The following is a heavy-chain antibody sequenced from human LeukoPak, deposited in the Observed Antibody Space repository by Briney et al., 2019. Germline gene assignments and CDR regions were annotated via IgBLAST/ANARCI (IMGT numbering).Heavy chain of an antibody. D-gene: IGHD6-13*01. CDR2: ISAYNGNT. CDR3: ARNTAAGHAFDI. J-gene: IGHJ3*02. Sequence: ASVKVSCKASGYTFTSYGISWVRQAPGQGLEWMGWISAYNGNTNYAQTLQGRVTMTTDTSTSTAYMELRSLRSDDTAVYYCARNTAAGHAFDIWGQGTMVTVSS. CDR1: GYTFTSYG. V-gene: IGHV1-18*01.